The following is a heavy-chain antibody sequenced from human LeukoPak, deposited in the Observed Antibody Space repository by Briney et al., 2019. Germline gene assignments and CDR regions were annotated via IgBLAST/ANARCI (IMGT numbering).Heavy chain of an antibody. CDR3: ARPPPPTYYYDSSGLHAFDN. CDR1: GGSISSSNW. CDR2: IYHSGST. J-gene: IGHJ3*02. Sequence: SETLSLTCAVSGGSISSSNWWSWVRQPPGKGLEWIGEIYHSGSTNYNPSLKSRVTISVDKSKNQFSLKLSSVTAADTAVYYCARPPPPTYYYDSSGLHAFDNWGQGTMVTVSS. D-gene: IGHD3-22*01. V-gene: IGHV4-4*02.